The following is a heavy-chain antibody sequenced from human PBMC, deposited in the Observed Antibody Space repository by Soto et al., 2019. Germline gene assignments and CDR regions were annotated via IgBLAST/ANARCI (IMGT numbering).Heavy chain of an antibody. CDR1: GFTFSSCV. J-gene: IGHJ4*02. CDR2: ITDSGTGT. CDR3: AKGLSNGRWYAAD. D-gene: IGHD6-13*01. V-gene: IGHV3-23*01. Sequence: EVHLLESGGGLVQPGESLRLSCGASGFTFSSCVMSWVRQAPGKGLEWVSCITDSGTGTYYADSVKGRFTISRDNSKNTMYLQMNNLRAEDTGVYYSAKGLSNGRWYAADWGQGTLVTVSS.